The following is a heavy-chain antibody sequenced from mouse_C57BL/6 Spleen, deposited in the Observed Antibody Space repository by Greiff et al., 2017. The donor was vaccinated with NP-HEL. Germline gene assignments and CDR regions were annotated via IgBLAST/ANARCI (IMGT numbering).Heavy chain of an antibody. Sequence: VQLQQSGTVLARPGASVKMSCKTSGYTFTSYWMHWVKQRPGQGLEWIGAIYPGNSDTSYNQKFKGKAKLTAVTSASTAYMELSSLTNEDSAVYYCTRSTMVTTGFDYWGQGTTLTVSS. CDR2: IYPGNSDT. D-gene: IGHD2-2*01. CDR1: GYTFTSYW. CDR3: TRSTMVTTGFDY. J-gene: IGHJ2*01. V-gene: IGHV1-5*01.